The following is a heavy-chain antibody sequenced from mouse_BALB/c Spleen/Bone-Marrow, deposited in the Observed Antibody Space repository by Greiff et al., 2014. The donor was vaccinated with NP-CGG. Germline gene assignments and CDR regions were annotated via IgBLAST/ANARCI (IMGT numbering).Heavy chain of an antibody. D-gene: IGHD3-3*01. Sequence: VKLQQSGPELAKPGALVKISCKASGYTFTSYDINWVKQRPGQGLEWIGWIYPGDGSTKYNQKFKGKATLTADKSSSTAYMQLSSLTSENSAVYFCARALSTRMNRAIAYWGQGTLVTVSA. CDR3: ARALSTRMNRAIAY. CDR2: IYPGDGST. J-gene: IGHJ3*01. CDR1: GYTFTSYD. V-gene: IGHV1S56*01.